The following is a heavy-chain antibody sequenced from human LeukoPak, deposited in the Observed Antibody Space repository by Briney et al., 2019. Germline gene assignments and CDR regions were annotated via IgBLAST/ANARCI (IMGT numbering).Heavy chain of an antibody. CDR1: GDSFSNYF. Sequence: PSETLSLTCAVYGDSFSNYFWNWIRQPPGKGLDWIGEINHSGTTNYNPSLKSRVTVSIDTAKNRVSLKLTSVTAADTAVYFCARGGGVAVADYFFDSWGQGTLVTVSS. J-gene: IGHJ4*02. CDR2: INHSGTT. D-gene: IGHD6-19*01. V-gene: IGHV4-34*01. CDR3: ARGGGVAVADYFFDS.